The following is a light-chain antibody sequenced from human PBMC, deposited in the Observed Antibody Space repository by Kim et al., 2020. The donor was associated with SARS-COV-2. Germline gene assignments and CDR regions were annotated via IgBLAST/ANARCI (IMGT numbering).Light chain of an antibody. CDR3: EQDSGYPLT. V-gene: IGKV1D-16*01. Sequence: DIQMTQSPSSLSASVGDRVTITCRASQGISSWLAWYQQKPGKPPKSLIYAASSLQTGVPSRFSGSGSGTDFTLTISSLQPEDFATYYCEQDSGYPLTFGGGTKVESK. CDR2: AAS. J-gene: IGKJ4*02. CDR1: QGISSW.